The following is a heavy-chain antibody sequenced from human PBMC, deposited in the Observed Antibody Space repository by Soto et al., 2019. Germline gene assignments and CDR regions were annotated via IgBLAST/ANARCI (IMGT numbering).Heavy chain of an antibody. CDR2: ISYSGGT. Sequence: LSLTCTVSGGSIRGSRDFWGWIRQPPGKGLEWIGSISYSGGTYYSPSLKSRVTISVDTSKNQFSLKLSSVTAADSAVYYCARHPGMDVWGQGTTVTVSS. J-gene: IGHJ6*02. CDR3: ARHPGMDV. CDR1: GGSIRGSRDF. V-gene: IGHV4-39*01.